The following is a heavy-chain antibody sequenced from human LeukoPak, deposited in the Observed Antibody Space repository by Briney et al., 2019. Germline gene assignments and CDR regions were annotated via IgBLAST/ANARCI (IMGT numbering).Heavy chain of an antibody. D-gene: IGHD6-13*01. CDR2: IIHIFGQA. CDR1: GGTFSSYA. V-gene: IGHV1-69*05. CDR3: ARDGAAAGTY. Sequence: SVKVSCKASGGTFSSYAIRWVRQAPEQGLEGMGWIIHIFGQANYEKKSQGRVTITTDESTSTAYMELSSLRSEDTAVYYCARDGAAAGTYWGQGTLVTVSS. J-gene: IGHJ4*02.